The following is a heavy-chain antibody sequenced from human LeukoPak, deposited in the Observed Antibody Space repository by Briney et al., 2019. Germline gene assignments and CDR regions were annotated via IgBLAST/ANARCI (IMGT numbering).Heavy chain of an antibody. CDR2: INPSGGST. CDR1: GYTFTGYY. Sequence: ASVKVSCKAYGYTFTGYYVLWVRQAPGQGLEWMGIINPSGGSTSYAQKFQGRVTMTRDTSTSTVYMELSSLRSEDTAVYYCARGFDILTGSHHWGQGTLVTVSS. J-gene: IGHJ5*02. CDR3: ARGFDILTGSHH. D-gene: IGHD3-9*01. V-gene: IGHV1-46*01.